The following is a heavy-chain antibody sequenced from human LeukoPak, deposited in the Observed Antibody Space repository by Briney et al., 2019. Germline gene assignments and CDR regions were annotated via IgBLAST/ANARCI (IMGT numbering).Heavy chain of an antibody. CDR3: AREAQTVVSGGSQGYFDL. Sequence: PGESLRLSCAASGFTFSDYYMSWIRQAPGKGLEWVSYIISSSSYTNYADSVKGRFTISRDNAKNSLYLQMNSLRAEDTAVYYCAREAQTVVSGGSQGYFDLWGRGTLVTVSS. V-gene: IGHV3-11*05. J-gene: IGHJ2*01. CDR2: IISSSSYT. CDR1: GFTFSDYY. D-gene: IGHD3-22*01.